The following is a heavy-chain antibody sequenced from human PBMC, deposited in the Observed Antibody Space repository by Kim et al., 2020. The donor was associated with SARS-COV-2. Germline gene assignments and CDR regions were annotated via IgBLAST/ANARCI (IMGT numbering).Heavy chain of an antibody. CDR1: GGTFNSYA. J-gene: IGHJ6*02. Sequence: SVKVSCKASGGTFNSYAISWVRQAPGQGLEWMGVIIPILGTAKSAQKFQGRVPITADESTNTAYMELSSLKYQDTAVYYCSSIRDGYNNYYFYGMDVWG. CDR3: SSIRDGYNNYYFYGMDV. D-gene: IGHD5-12*01. V-gene: IGHV1-69*13. CDR2: IIPILGTA.